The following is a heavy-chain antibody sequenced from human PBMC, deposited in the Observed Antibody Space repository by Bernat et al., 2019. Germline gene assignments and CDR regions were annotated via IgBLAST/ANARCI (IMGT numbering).Heavy chain of an antibody. D-gene: IGHD2-8*01. V-gene: IGHV3-21*01. J-gene: IGHJ4*02. CDR3: AARHCSNGVCQFDD. Sequence: QLVESGGGLVKPGESLRLSCAASGFSFSTYSMNWVRQAPGKGLEWVSSISNAGGTISYADSVRGRFTISRDNAENSLFLQMNSRRAEDTAVYYCAARHCSNGVCQFDDWGQGTLVTVSS. CDR2: ISNAGGTI. CDR1: GFSFSTYS.